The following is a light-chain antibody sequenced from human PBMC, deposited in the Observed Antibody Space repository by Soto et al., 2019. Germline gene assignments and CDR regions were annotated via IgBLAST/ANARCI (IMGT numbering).Light chain of an antibody. CDR2: DVS. CDR1: SSDVGGYNY. CDR3: SSYAGSNNLVV. J-gene: IGLJ2*01. Sequence: QSVLTQPPSASGSPGQSVTISCTGTSSDVGGYNYVSWYQQLPGKAPKLMIYDVSKRPSGVPDRFSGSKSGNTASLTVSGLQAEDEADYYCSSYAGSNNLVVFGGGTKVTVL. V-gene: IGLV2-8*01.